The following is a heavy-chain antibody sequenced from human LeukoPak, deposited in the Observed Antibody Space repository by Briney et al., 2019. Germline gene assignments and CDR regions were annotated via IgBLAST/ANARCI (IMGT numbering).Heavy chain of an antibody. D-gene: IGHD6-19*01. Sequence: GGSLRLSCAGSGFTFTTYYMNWVRQAPGKGLEWVSVIYSGGSTYYADSVKGRFTISRDKSKNTLYLQMNSLRAEDTAVYYCAKGTRWLVPSRFDPWGQGTLVTVSS. CDR1: GFTFTTYY. CDR3: AKGTRWLVPSRFDP. J-gene: IGHJ5*02. CDR2: IYSGGST. V-gene: IGHV3-53*01.